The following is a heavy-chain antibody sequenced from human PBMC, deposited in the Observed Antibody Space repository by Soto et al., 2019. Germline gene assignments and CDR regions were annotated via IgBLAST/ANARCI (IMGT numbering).Heavy chain of an antibody. CDR2: IKQDGSEK. J-gene: IGHJ4*02. CDR3: ARAHGFCITYYFDY. CDR1: GFTFSSYW. V-gene: IGHV3-7*01. D-gene: IGHD3-10*01. Sequence: GGSLRLSCAASGFTFSSYWMSWVRQAPGKGLEWVANIKQDGSEKYYVDSVKGRFTISRDNAKNSLYLQMNSLRAEDTAVYYCARAHGFCITYYFDYWGQGTLVTVSS.